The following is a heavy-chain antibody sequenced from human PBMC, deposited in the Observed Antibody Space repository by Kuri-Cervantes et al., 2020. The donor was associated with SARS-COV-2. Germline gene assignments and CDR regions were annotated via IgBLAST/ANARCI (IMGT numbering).Heavy chain of an antibody. CDR3: AKDSIVVVVPAAKDY. CDR1: GFTFSSYS. V-gene: IGHV3-48*01. D-gene: IGHD2-2*01. Sequence: GGSLRLSCAASGFTFSSYSMNWVRQAPGKGLEWVSYISSSSSTIYYADSVKGRLTISRDNAKNSLYLQMNSLRAEDTAVYYCAKDSIVVVVPAAKDYWGHGTRVTVSS. CDR2: ISSSSSTI. J-gene: IGHJ4*01.